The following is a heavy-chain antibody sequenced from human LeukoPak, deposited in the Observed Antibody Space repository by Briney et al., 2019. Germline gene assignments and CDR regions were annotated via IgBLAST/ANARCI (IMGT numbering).Heavy chain of an antibody. CDR2: IYYSGST. CDR1: GGSISSSSYY. Sequence: SEPLSLTCTVSGGSISSSSYYWGWIRQPPGKGLEWIGSIYYSGSTYYNPSLKSRVTISVDTSKNQFSLKLSSVTAADTAVYYCARGYCSGGSCYSPSDAFDIWGQGTMVTVSS. J-gene: IGHJ3*02. D-gene: IGHD2-15*01. V-gene: IGHV4-39*07. CDR3: ARGYCSGGSCYSPSDAFDI.